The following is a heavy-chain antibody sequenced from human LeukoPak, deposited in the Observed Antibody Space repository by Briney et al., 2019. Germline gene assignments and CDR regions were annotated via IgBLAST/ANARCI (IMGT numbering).Heavy chain of an antibody. CDR3: ARDGTAAGLYFAL. Sequence: GGSLTLSCEVSGFTFTDYWMNWVRQAPGKGPEWVASIRQDGSEKTYVDSVKGRFTIFSDYNKNSLSLQLNVLNADDTAVYYCARDGTAAGLYFALWGQGTLVTVSS. D-gene: IGHD6-13*01. CDR1: GFTFTDYW. V-gene: IGHV3-7*01. J-gene: IGHJ4*01. CDR2: IRQDGSEK.